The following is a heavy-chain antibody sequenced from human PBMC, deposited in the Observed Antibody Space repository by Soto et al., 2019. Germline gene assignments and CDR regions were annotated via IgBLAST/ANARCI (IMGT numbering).Heavy chain of an antibody. D-gene: IGHD6-13*01. Sequence: EVQLLESGGGLVQPGGSLRLSCAASEFTFSSNAMHWVRQAPGKGLEWVSGITGSGSTTFYADSVMGRFTISRDNSKNTLYLHMSSLRAEDTATYYCAKDFTAYLSSWFHLWGQGTLVTVSS. CDR3: AKDFTAYLSSWFHL. V-gene: IGHV3-23*01. J-gene: IGHJ5*02. CDR2: ITGSGSTT. CDR1: EFTFSSNA.